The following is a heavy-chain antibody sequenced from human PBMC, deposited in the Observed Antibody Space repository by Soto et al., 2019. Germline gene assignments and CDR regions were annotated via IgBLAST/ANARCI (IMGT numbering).Heavy chain of an antibody. Sequence: QITLKESGPTLVKPTQTLTLTCTFSGFSLSTSGVGVGWIRQPPGKALEWLALIYWNDDKRYSPSLKSRLTITKDSSKNQVVLTMTNMDPVYTATYYCARLIMITFGGVIGYYYGMDVWGQGTTVTVSS. D-gene: IGHD3-16*01. V-gene: IGHV2-5*01. CDR2: IYWNDDK. CDR1: GFSLSTSGVG. J-gene: IGHJ6*02. CDR3: ARLIMITFGGVIGYYYGMDV.